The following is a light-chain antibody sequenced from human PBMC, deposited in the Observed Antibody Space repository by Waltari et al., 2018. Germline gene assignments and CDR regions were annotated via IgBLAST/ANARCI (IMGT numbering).Light chain of an antibody. CDR3: QQFGLIT. J-gene: IGKJ4*01. CDR1: QSVSMNY. CDR2: GAS. Sequence: EIVLTQSPGTLSLSPGETVPLSCRASQSVSMNYLSWFQQKPGQAPRLLIYGASMRAAGVPDRFSGGGSGTDFTLTITRLEPEDFAVYYCQQFGLITFGGGTKVEIK. V-gene: IGKV3-20*01.